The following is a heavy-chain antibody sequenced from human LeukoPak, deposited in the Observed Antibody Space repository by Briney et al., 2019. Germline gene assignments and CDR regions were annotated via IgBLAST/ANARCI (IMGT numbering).Heavy chain of an antibody. CDR1: GGSISSYY. J-gene: IGHJ4*02. CDR2: IYYIGNT. Sequence: PSETLSLTCTVSGGSISSYYWSWIRQPPGKGLEWIGYIYYIGNTFYNPSLKSRVTISVDTSKNQFSLKLSSVTAADTAVYYCARDGIGRVTDYYGSGDYWGQGTLVTVSS. D-gene: IGHD3-10*01. V-gene: IGHV4-59*12. CDR3: ARDGIGRVTDYYGSGDY.